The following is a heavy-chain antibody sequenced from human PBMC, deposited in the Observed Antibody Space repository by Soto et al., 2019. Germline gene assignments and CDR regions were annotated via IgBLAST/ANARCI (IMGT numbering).Heavy chain of an antibody. V-gene: IGHV3-48*03. Sequence: GGSLRLSCAASGFTFSSYEMNWVRQAPGKGLEWVSYISSSGSTIYYADSVKGRFTISRDNAKNSLYLQMNSLRAEDTAVYYCARVDSYGPTEGYGMDVWGQGTTVTSP. CDR3: ARVDSYGPTEGYGMDV. CDR2: ISSSGSTI. D-gene: IGHD5-18*01. J-gene: IGHJ6*02. CDR1: GFTFSSYE.